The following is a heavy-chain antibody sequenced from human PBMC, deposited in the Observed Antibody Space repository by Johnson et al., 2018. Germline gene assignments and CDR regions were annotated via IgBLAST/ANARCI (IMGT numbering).Heavy chain of an antibody. Sequence: VQLVQSGGGVVQPGGSLRLSCAASGFTFSSYAMSWVRQAPGKGLEWVSAISGSGGSTYYADSVTGRFTISRDNSKNTLFQQMSSLRAEDTAIYYCAKDLIFDDDFDIWGQGTMVTVAS. CDR3: AKDLIFDDDFDI. CDR1: GFTFSSYA. V-gene: IGHV3-23*04. D-gene: IGHD2/OR15-2a*01. J-gene: IGHJ3*02. CDR2: ISGSGGST.